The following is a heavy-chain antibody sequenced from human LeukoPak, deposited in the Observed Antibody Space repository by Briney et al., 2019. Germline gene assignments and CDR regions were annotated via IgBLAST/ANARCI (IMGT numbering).Heavy chain of an antibody. Sequence: AGGSLRLSCAASGFTFSSYEMNWVRQAPGRGLEWVSYISSSGSTIYYADSVKGRFTISRDNAKNSLYLQMNSLRAEDTAVYYCAKTVFYDYDFDYWGQGTLVTVSS. CDR1: GFTFSSYE. CDR3: AKTVFYDYDFDY. V-gene: IGHV3-48*03. D-gene: IGHD5/OR15-5a*01. CDR2: ISSSGSTI. J-gene: IGHJ4*02.